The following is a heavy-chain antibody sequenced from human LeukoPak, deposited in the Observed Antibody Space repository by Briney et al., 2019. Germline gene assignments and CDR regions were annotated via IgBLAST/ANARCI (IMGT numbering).Heavy chain of an antibody. Sequence: SETLSLTCTVSGGSISSYYWSWIRQPAGKGLEWIGRIYTSGSTNYNPSLKSRVTMSVDTSKNQFSLKLSSVTASDTAVYYCARVSSSGWRLDYWGQGTLVTVSS. J-gene: IGHJ4*02. CDR1: GGSISSYY. D-gene: IGHD6-19*01. CDR3: ARVSSSGWRLDY. CDR2: IYTSGST. V-gene: IGHV4-4*07.